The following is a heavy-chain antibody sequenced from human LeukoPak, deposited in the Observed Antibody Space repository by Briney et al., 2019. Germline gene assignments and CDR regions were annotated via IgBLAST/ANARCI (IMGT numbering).Heavy chain of an antibody. Sequence: ASVKVSCKASGYTFTGYYMHWVRQAPGQGLEWMGWINPNSGGTNYAQKFQGRVTMTRDTSISTAYMELSRLRSDDTAVYYCAREAGWIAVAGRALAYWGQGTLVTVSS. V-gene: IGHV1-2*02. CDR1: GYTFTGYY. CDR2: INPNSGGT. CDR3: AREAGWIAVAGRALAY. D-gene: IGHD6-19*01. J-gene: IGHJ4*02.